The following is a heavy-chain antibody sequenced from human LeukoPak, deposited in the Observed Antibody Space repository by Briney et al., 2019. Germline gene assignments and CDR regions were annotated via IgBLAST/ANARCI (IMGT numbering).Heavy chain of an antibody. CDR3: ARWASIAARPWYYYYYMDV. CDR1: GGSISSYY. CDR2: IYTSGST. D-gene: IGHD6-6*01. V-gene: IGHV4-4*07. Sequence: TSETLSLTCTVSGGSISSYYWSWIRQPAGKGLEWIGRIYTSGSTNYNPSLKSRVTMSVDTSKNQFSLKLSSVTAADTAVYYCARWASIAARPWYYYYYMDVWGKGTTVTVS. J-gene: IGHJ6*03.